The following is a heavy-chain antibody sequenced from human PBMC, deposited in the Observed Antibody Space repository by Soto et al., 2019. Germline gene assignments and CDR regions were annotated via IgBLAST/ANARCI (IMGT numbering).Heavy chain of an antibody. Sequence: HPGGSLRLAWAASRFTFSSFEMDWVRQAPGKVLEWVPYISRSGGTIYYADSVKGRFALSRDNAKNSLYLQMNSLRAEDTAVYYCAREGFCSSTSCFFFGMDVRGQGTTVTVSS. CDR2: ISRSGGTI. V-gene: IGHV3-48*03. CDR3: AREGFCSSTSCFFFGMDV. CDR1: RFTFSSFE. J-gene: IGHJ6*02. D-gene: IGHD2-2*01.